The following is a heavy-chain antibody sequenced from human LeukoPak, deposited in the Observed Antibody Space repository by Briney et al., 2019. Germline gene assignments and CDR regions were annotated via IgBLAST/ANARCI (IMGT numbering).Heavy chain of an antibody. D-gene: IGHD2-8*01. CDR1: GGSISSSRYY. CDR3: ARLVVLMMYAPALVYFDY. CDR2: VYYSGST. J-gene: IGHJ4*02. Sequence: SETLSLTCTVSGGSISSSRYYWAWTHQPPGKGLEWFGSVYYSGSTYYNPSLKTRVTISVDTSKTQFSRKLSSVTAADTAVYYCARLVVLMMYAPALVYFDYWGQGTLVTVSS. V-gene: IGHV4-39*01.